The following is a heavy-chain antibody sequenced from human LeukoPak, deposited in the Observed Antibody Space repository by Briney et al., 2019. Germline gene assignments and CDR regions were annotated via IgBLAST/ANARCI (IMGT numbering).Heavy chain of an antibody. CDR2: ISWNSGSI. J-gene: IGHJ4*02. CDR1: GFTFDDYA. Sequence: PGGSLRLSCAASGFTFDDYAMHWVRQAPGKGLEWVSGISWNSGSIGYADSVKGRFTISRDNAKNSLYLQMNSLRAEDTALYYCAKDGNYDILTGYRGILNYLDYWGQGTLVTVSS. D-gene: IGHD3-9*01. V-gene: IGHV3-9*01. CDR3: AKDGNYDILTGYRGILNYLDY.